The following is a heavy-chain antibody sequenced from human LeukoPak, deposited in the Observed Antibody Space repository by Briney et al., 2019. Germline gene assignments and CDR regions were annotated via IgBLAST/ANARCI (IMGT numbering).Heavy chain of an antibody. CDR1: GFTFSSYA. V-gene: IGHV3-30*04. D-gene: IGHD3-16*02. CDR2: ISYDGSNK. J-gene: IGHJ6*03. CDR3: ARGDYDYVWGSYRWQSAAMDV. Sequence: PGRSLRLSCAASGFTFSSYAMHWVRQAPGKGLEWVAVISYDGSNKYYADSVKGRFTISRDNSKNTLYLQMNSLRAEDTAVYYCARGDYDYVWGSYRWQSAAMDVWGKGPTVTVSS.